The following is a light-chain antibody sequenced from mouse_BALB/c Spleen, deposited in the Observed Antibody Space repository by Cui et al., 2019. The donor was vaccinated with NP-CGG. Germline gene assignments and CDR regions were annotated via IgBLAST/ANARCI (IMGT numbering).Light chain of an antibody. CDR1: TGAVTTSNY. Sequence: QAVVTQESALTTSPGETVTLTCRSSTGAVTTSNYANWVQEKPDLLFTLIGGTNNRAPGVPARFSGSLIGDKAALTITGAQTEDEAIYFCALWYSNHWVFGGGTKLTVL. CDR2: GTN. V-gene: IGLV1*01. CDR3: ALWYSNHWV. J-gene: IGLJ1*01.